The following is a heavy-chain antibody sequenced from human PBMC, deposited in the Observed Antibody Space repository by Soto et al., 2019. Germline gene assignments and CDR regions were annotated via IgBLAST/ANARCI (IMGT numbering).Heavy chain of an antibody. CDR2: INRDGGET. D-gene: IGHD3-22*01. J-gene: IGHJ4*02. CDR1: GFPFSSYW. CDR3: TRAPDGSGAYYYIDN. Sequence: EVQLVESGGGLVQPGGSLRLSCAASGFPFSSYWMSWVRQAPGKGLQWVANINRDGGETYYVDSLKGRITISRDNAENSLYLQMNSLRDEDTAVYYCTRAPDGSGAYYYIDNWGQGTLVTVSS. V-gene: IGHV3-7*03.